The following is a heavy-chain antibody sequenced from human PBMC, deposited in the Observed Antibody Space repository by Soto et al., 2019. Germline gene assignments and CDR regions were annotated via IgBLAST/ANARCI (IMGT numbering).Heavy chain of an antibody. V-gene: IGHV4-59*08. CDR1: GGSISSYY. Sequence: SETLSLTCTVSGGSISSYYWSWIRQPPGKGLEWIGYIYYSGSTNYNPSLKSRVTISVDTSKNQFSLKLSSVTAADTAVYYCARRLGGYAYYYYGMDVWGQGTRSPSP. J-gene: IGHJ6*02. D-gene: IGHD5-12*01. CDR3: ARRLGGYAYYYYGMDV. CDR2: IYYSGST.